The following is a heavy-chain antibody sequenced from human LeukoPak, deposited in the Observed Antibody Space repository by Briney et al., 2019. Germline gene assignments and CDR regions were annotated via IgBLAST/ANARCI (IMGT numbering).Heavy chain of an antibody. V-gene: IGHV4-59*01. Sequence: SETLSLTCTVSGGSISSDYWSWIRQPPGKGLEWIGYIYYSGSTNYNPSLKSRVTISVDTSKNQFSLKLSSVTAADTAVYYCARGSAGTALDYWGQGTLVTVSS. J-gene: IGHJ4*02. CDR1: GGSISSDY. CDR3: ARGSAGTALDY. D-gene: IGHD6-19*01. CDR2: IYYSGST.